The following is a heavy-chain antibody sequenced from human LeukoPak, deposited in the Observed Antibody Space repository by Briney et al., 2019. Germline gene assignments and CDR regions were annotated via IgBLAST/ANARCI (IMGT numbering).Heavy chain of an antibody. CDR1: GFTFSSLW. CDR2: IKHDGSEK. Sequence: GGSLRLSCAASGFTFSSLWMSWVRQAPGKGLEWVANIKHDGSEKNYVDSVKGRFTISRDNAKNSLYLQMNSLRAEDTAVYYCARDRCSSTSCYRKTPGYFDYWGQGTLVTVSS. J-gene: IGHJ4*02. V-gene: IGHV3-7*01. D-gene: IGHD2-2*01. CDR3: ARDRCSSTSCYRKTPGYFDY.